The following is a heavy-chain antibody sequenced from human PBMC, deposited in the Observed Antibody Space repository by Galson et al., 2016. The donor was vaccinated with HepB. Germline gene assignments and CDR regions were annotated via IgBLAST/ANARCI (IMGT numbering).Heavy chain of an antibody. Sequence: SLRLSCAASGFTFRTYAMHWVRQAPGKGLEWVAIISFDGSTESYADSVKGQFTISRDNSKNTRYLHINSLRPEDTAVYYCARRSDSLLVVTGDCWGQGTLVTVSS. CDR2: ISFDGSTE. D-gene: IGHD2-8*02. CDR1: GFTFRTYA. V-gene: IGHV3-30-3*01. CDR3: ARRSDSLLVVTGDC. J-gene: IGHJ4*02.